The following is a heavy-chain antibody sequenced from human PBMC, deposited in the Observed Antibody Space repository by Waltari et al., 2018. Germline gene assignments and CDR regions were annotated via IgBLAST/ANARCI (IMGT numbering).Heavy chain of an antibody. V-gene: IGHV3-48*03. CDR3: ARRDDYGDDPFWT. Sequence: EEHLVESGGGLVQPGGSLRLPCAASGFIFSNYEMNWIRQAPGKGLEWVSYIRSSGSTSYYADSAKGRFTISRDNAKNSLYLQMNSLRAEDTAVYYCARRDDYGDDPFWTWGQGTLVTVSS. D-gene: IGHD4-17*01. CDR1: GFIFSNYE. J-gene: IGHJ5*02. CDR2: IRSSGSTS.